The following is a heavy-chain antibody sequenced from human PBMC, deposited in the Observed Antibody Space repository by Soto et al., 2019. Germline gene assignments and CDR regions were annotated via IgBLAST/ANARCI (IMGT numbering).Heavy chain of an antibody. J-gene: IGHJ5*02. CDR3: ATQEVGGSYVYTFDP. Sequence: QLQLQESGPGLVKPSETLSLTCTVSGGSISSSNYYWGWIRQPPGKGLEWIGSIYYSGSTYYNPSLKSRVPRSVDTSKDLFSLKPSSVTAADTAVYYCATQEVGGSYVYTFDPWGQGTLVTVSS. V-gene: IGHV4-39*01. CDR2: IYYSGST. CDR1: GGSISSSNYY. D-gene: IGHD1-26*01.